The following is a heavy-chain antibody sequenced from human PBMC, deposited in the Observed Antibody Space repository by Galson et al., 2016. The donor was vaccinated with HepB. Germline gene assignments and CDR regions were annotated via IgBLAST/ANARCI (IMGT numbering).Heavy chain of an antibody. V-gene: IGHV1-46*01. CDR3: ARDVRGAYSWFDP. D-gene: IGHD1-26*01. Sequence: SVKVSCKASGYTFTANYMHWVRQAPGQGLEWMGIIDPSGEGTNYAQKFQGRVTMTKDTSTRTVYMELSSLRSGDTAVYFCARDVRGAYSWFDPWGQGTLVTVSS. CDR1: GYTFTANY. CDR2: IDPSGEGT. J-gene: IGHJ5*02.